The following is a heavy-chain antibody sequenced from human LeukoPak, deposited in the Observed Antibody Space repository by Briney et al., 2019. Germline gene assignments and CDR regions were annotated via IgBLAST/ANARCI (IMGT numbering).Heavy chain of an antibody. CDR3: ARHLLWFGELSGGFDY. Sequence: RTGGSLRLSCAGSGFTFSSYSMNWVRQAPGKGLEWVSGISSSGGSTYYADSVKGRFTISRDNSRNTLYLQMNSLRAEDTAVYYCARHLLWFGELSGGFDYWGQGTLVTVSS. CDR2: ISSSGGST. J-gene: IGHJ4*02. CDR1: GFTFSSYS. D-gene: IGHD3-10*01. V-gene: IGHV3-23*01.